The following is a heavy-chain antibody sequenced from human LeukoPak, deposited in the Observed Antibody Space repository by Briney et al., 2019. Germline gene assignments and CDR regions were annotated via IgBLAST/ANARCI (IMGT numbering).Heavy chain of an antibody. J-gene: IGHJ4*02. CDR1: GFTFEDYA. Sequence: PGRSLRLSXAASGFTFEDYAMHWVRQAPGKGLEWVSGISWNSGSIGYADSVKGRFTISRDNAKNSLYLQMNSLRAEDMALYYCARDTPLDYWGQGTLVTVSS. CDR2: ISWNSGSI. V-gene: IGHV3-9*03. CDR3: ARDTPLDY.